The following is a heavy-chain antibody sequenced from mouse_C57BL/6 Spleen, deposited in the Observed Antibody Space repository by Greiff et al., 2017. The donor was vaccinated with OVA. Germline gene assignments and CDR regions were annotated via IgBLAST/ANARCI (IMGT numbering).Heavy chain of an antibody. V-gene: IGHV1-50*01. J-gene: IGHJ2*01. Sequence: VQLQQSGAELVKPGASVKLSCKASGYTFTSYWMQWVKQRPGQGLEWIGEIDPSDSYTNYNQKFKGKATLTVDTSSSTAYMQLSSLTSEDSAVYYCAKAGTEGYWGQGTTLTVSS. CDR2: IDPSDSYT. D-gene: IGHD4-1*01. CDR1: GYTFTSYW. CDR3: AKAGTEGY.